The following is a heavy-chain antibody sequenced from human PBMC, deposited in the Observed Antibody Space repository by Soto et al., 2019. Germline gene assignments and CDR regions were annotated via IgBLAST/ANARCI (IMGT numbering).Heavy chain of an antibody. D-gene: IGHD3-10*01. CDR1: GFTFSTYA. J-gene: IGHJ5*02. V-gene: IGHV3-23*01. Sequence: EVQLLESGGGLVQPGGSLRLSCAASGFTFSTYAMSWVRQAPGKGLEWVSGIGGNGGRTFYTDSVKGRFTISRDNSKNTLYLHMNSLRAEDTAVYYCAKSALWFAEFPFNWFDPWGQGTLVTVAS. CDR2: IGGNGGRT. CDR3: AKSALWFAEFPFNWFDP.